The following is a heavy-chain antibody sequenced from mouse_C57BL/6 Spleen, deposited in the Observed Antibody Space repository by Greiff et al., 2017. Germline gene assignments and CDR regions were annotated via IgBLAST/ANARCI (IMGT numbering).Heavy chain of an antibody. Sequence: EVKLMESGGGLVQSGRSLRLSCATSGFTFSDFYMEWVRQAPGKGLEWIAASRNKANDYTTEYSASVKGRFIVSRDTSQSILYLQMNALRAEDTAIYYCARVLYGNYAMDYWGQGTSVTVSS. J-gene: IGHJ4*01. CDR2: SRNKANDYTT. CDR3: ARVLYGNYAMDY. V-gene: IGHV7-1*01. D-gene: IGHD2-1*01. CDR1: GFTFSDFY.